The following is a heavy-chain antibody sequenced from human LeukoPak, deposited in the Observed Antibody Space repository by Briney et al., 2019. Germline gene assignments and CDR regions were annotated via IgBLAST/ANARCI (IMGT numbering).Heavy chain of an antibody. CDR3: ATPGSLTGSYDAFDI. D-gene: IGHD3-9*01. CDR2: IYSGGST. J-gene: IGHJ3*02. V-gene: IGHV3-66*01. Sequence: GGSLRLSCAASGFTVSSNNMSWVRQAPGKGLEWVSVIYSGGSTYYADSAKGRFTISRDNSKNTLYLQMNSLRADDTAVYYCATPGSLTGSYDAFDIWGQGKMVTVSS. CDR1: GFTVSSNN.